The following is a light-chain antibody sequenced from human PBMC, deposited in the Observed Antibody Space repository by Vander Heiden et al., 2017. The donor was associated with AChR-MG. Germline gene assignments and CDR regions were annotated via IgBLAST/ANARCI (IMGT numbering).Light chain of an antibody. CDR2: DAS. Sequence: DIQMTQSPSSLSASVGDRVTITCQASQDINTYLNWYQQKPGKAPNLLIYDASNLQGGVPLRFSGSGSGTDFTFTISSLQPEDFATYYCQQYDNFPVTFGQGTKLEIK. J-gene: IGKJ2*01. V-gene: IGKV1-33*01. CDR3: QQYDNFPVT. CDR1: QDINTY.